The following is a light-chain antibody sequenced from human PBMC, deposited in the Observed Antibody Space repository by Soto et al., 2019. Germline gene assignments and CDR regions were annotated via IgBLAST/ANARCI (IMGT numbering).Light chain of an antibody. CDR3: AAWDASLDGYV. CDR2: SYD. V-gene: IGLV1-44*01. CDR1: SSNLGDNA. Sequence: SVLAQPPPASGTPGQRVTISCSTNSSNLGDNAVNWYQHVPGTAPKLLIYSYDQRPSGVPDRFSGSKSGTSASLAISGLQSEDEADYYCAAWDASLDGYVFGTGTKVTVL. J-gene: IGLJ1*01.